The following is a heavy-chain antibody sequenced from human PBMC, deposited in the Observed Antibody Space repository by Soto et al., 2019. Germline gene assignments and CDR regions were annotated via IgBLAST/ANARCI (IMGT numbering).Heavy chain of an antibody. CDR2: IIPVFGRV. CDR3: ANSRGGTFLGYHGMDI. J-gene: IGHJ6*02. V-gene: IGHV1-69*13. D-gene: IGHD3-16*01. Sequence: SVKVSCKASGGTFSSRAISWVRQAPGQGLEWMGGIIPVFGRVNYAEKFQDRVTITADESMGTVYMELSSLRSEDTALYYCANSRGGTFLGYHGMDIWGQGTTVTVSS. CDR1: GGTFSSRA.